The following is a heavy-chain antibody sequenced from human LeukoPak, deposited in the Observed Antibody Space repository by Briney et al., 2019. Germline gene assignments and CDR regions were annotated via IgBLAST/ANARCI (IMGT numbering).Heavy chain of an antibody. D-gene: IGHD6-19*01. CDR2: INQDGSKK. CDR3: AKDPTGYSSGWY. V-gene: IGHV3-7*01. J-gene: IGHJ4*02. CDR1: GFTFSTYW. Sequence: GGSLRLSCEASGFTFSTYWMIWVRQAPGKGLEWVANINQDGSKKYYVDSIKGRFTISRDNAKDSLYLQMISLRAEDTALYYCAKDPTGYSSGWYWGQGTLVTVSS.